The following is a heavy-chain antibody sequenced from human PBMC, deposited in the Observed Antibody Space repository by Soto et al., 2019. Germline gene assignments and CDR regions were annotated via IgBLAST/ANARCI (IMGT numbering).Heavy chain of an antibody. CDR3: ARGSGNYYYYGLDV. V-gene: IGHV4-59*01. CDR2: MYYSGST. J-gene: IGHJ6*02. D-gene: IGHD1-26*01. Sequence: QVQLQESGPGLVKPSETLSLTCTVSGGSISSYYWSWIRQPPGKGLEWIGYMYYSGSTNYNPSLKSRATISVDTSKKQFSLKLSSVTAADTAVYYCARGSGNYYYYGLDVWGQGTTVTVSS. CDR1: GGSISSYY.